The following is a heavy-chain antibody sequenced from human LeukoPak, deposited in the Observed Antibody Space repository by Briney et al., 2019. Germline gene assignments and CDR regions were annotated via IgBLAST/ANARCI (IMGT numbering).Heavy chain of an antibody. CDR2: IYCSGST. J-gene: IGHJ4*02. CDR1: GGPISSGGYY. CDR3: AGMTMVTGGFDY. V-gene: IGHV4-31*03. D-gene: IGHD4/OR15-4a*01. Sequence: SETLSLTCTVSGGPISSGGYYWNWIRQHPGKGLEWIGYIYCSGSTFYNPSLMSRVTISLDTSKNQFSLKLSSVTAADTAVYYCAGMTMVTGGFDYWGQGTLVTVSS.